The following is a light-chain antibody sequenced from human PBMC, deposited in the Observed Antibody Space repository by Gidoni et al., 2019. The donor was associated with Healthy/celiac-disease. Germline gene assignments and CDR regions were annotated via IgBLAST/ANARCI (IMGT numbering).Light chain of an antibody. Sequence: QSALTQPPSASGSPGQSVTISCTGTSSDVGGYNYVSWYQQHPGKAPKLMIYEVSKRPSGVPDRFSGSKSGNTASLTVSGLQAEDEYDYYCSSYAGSTVSVFGGGTKLTVL. CDR3: SSYAGSTVSV. CDR2: EVS. CDR1: SSDVGGYNY. V-gene: IGLV2-8*01. J-gene: IGLJ3*02.